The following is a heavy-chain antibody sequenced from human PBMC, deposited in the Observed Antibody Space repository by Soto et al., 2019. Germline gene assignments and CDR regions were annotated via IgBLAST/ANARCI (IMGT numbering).Heavy chain of an antibody. CDR1: GGTFSSYT. J-gene: IGHJ4*02. V-gene: IGHV1-69*02. Sequence: QVQLVQSGAEVKKPGSSVKVSCKASGGTFSSYTISWVRQAPGQGLEWMGRIIPILGIANYAQKFQGRVAIHADKSTSTAYMELSSLRSEDTAVYYCARGRDKARVHFEYWGQGTLVTVSS. D-gene: IGHD5-18*01. CDR2: IIPILGIA. CDR3: ARGRDKARVHFEY.